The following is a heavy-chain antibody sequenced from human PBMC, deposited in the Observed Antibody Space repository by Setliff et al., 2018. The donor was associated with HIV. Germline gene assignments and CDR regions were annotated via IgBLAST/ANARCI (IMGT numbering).Heavy chain of an antibody. Sequence: GASVKVSCKVSGYTLAEISMHWVRQAPGKGLEWMGGFDPEDGEKVYAQRFQGTVTMTEDTSTDTAYMGLTSLTSEDTAVYYCATITFYYDSSGSQNKKSYFFDYWGQGTLVTVSS. D-gene: IGHD3-22*01. CDR2: FDPEDGEK. V-gene: IGHV1-24*01. J-gene: IGHJ4*02. CDR1: GYTLAEIS. CDR3: ATITFYYDSSGSQNKKSYFFDY.